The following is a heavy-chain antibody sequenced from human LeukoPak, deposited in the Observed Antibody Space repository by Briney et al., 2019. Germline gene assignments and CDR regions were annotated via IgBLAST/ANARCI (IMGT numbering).Heavy chain of an antibody. CDR2: INNDGSIT. CDR1: GFTFSSYW. D-gene: IGHD3-16*02. V-gene: IGHV3-74*01. CDR3: ASGYRSDS. J-gene: IGHJ4*02. Sequence: GGSLRLSCAASGFTFSSYWMHWVRQAPGRGLVWVSRINNDGSITDYADSVKGRFTISRDNAKNTLYLQMNSLRAEDSALYYCASGYRSDSWGQGTLVTVSP.